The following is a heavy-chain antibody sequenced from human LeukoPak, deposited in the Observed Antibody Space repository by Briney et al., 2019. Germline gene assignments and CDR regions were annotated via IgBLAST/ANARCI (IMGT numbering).Heavy chain of an antibody. CDR3: ARAIGITMVRGAREPFDP. V-gene: IGHV4-39*07. CDR2: IYYSGST. CDR1: GGSISSSSYY. J-gene: IGHJ5*02. D-gene: IGHD3-10*01. Sequence: PSETLSLTCTVSGGSISSSSYYWGWIRQPPGKGLEWIGSIYYSGSTYYNPSLKSRVTKSVDTSKNQFSLKLSSVTAADTAVYYCARAIGITMVRGAREPFDPWGQGTLVTVSS.